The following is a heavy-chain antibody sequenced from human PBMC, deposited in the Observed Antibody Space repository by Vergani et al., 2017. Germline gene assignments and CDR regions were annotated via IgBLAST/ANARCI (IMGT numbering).Heavy chain of an antibody. D-gene: IGHD3-10*01. V-gene: IGHV3-49*04. CDR1: GFTFGDYA. J-gene: IGHJ4*02. CDR3: TRDDGSGSYQMGGWDY. CDR2: IRSKAYGGTT. Sequence: EVQLVESGGGLVQPGRSLRLSCTASGFTFGDYAMSWVRQAPGKGLEWVGFIRSKAYGGTTEYAASVKGRFTISRDDSKSIAYLQMNSLKTEDTAVYYCTRDDGSGSYQMGGWDYWGQGTLVTVSS.